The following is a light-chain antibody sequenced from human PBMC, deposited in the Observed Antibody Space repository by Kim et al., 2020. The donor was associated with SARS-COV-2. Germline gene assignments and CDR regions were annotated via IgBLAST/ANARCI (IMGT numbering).Light chain of an antibody. J-gene: IGLJ2*01. CDR2: DVT. CDR3: CSYAGSYTCVV. CDR1: SSDVGGYNY. V-gene: IGLV2-11*01. Sequence: QSALTQPRSVSGSPGQSVTISCTGTSSDVGGYNYVSWYQQHPGKAPKVMIYDVTKRLSGVPDRFSGSKSGNTASLTISGLQAEDEADYYCCSYAGSYTCVVFGGGTQLTVL.